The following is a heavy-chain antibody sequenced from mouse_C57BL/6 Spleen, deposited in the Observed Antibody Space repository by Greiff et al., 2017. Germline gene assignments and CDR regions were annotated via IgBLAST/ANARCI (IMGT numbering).Heavy chain of an antibody. Sequence: VQLQQPGAELVRPGTSVKLSCKASGYTFTSYWMHWVKQRPGQGLEWIGVIDPSDSYTNYNQKFKGKATLTVDTSSSTAYMQLSSLTSEDSAVYYCARSMGYGSHFDYWGQGTTLTVSS. CDR2: IDPSDSYT. CDR3: ARSMGYGSHFDY. V-gene: IGHV1-59*01. J-gene: IGHJ2*01. CDR1: GYTFTSYW. D-gene: IGHD1-1*01.